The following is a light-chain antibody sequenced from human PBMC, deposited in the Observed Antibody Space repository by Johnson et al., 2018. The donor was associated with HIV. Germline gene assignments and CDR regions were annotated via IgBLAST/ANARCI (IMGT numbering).Light chain of an antibody. CDR1: SSNIGRNY. J-gene: IGLJ1*01. V-gene: IGLV1-51*01. CDR3: GTWDSSLSAGV. Sequence: SVLTQPPSVSAAPGQKVTISCSGSSSNIGRNYVSWYQQLPGTAPKLLIFDNNKRPSGIPDRFSASKSGTSATLGITGLPTGDEADYYCGTWDSSLSAGVFGTGTKVTVL. CDR2: DNN.